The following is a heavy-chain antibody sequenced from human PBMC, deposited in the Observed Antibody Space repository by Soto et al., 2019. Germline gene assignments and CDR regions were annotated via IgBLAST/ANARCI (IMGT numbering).Heavy chain of an antibody. CDR2: ISYDGSNE. CDR3: ARDPLWGTAMVLWYFDL. Sequence: QVPLVESGGGVVQPGRSLRLSCAASGFTFSSYAMHWVRQAPGKGLEWMAVISYDGSNEYYADSVKGRFTISRDNSKNTLYLQMNSLRAEDTAVYYCARDPLWGTAMVLWYFDLWGRGTLVTVSS. J-gene: IGHJ2*01. D-gene: IGHD5-18*01. V-gene: IGHV3-30-3*01. CDR1: GFTFSSYA.